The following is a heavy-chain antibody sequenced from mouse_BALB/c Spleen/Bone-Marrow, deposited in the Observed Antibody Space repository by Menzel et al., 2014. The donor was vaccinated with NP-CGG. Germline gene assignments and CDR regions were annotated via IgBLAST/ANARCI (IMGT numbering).Heavy chain of an antibody. CDR1: GFNIKDTY. J-gene: IGHJ3*01. CDR3: ARNYGYGKSFAY. CDR2: IDPANGNT. D-gene: IGHD2-2*01. V-gene: IGHV14-3*02. Sequence: VHLQQPGAELVKPGASVKLSCTASGFNIKDTYMHWVKQRPEQGLEWIRRIDPANGNTKYDPKFQGKATITADTSSNTAYLQLSSLTSEDTAVYYCARNYGYGKSFAYWGQGTLVTVSA.